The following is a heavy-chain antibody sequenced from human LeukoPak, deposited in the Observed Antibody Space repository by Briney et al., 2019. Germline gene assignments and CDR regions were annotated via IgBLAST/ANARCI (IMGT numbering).Heavy chain of an antibody. CDR1: GFTFSSYT. D-gene: IGHD3-22*01. CDR3: ARGYYDSSGFYLGY. J-gene: IGHJ4*02. CDR2: IDRTGDYT. Sequence: GGSLRLSCAASGFTFSSYTMHWVRQAPGKGLEWVSVIDRTGDYTFYADSVKGRFTISRDNSQNTLYLQMNSLRAEDTAVYYCARGYYDSSGFYLGYWGQGTLVTVSS. V-gene: IGHV3-23*01.